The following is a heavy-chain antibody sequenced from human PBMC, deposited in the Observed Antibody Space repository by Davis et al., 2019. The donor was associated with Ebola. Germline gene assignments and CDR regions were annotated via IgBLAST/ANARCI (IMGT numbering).Heavy chain of an antibody. Sequence: AASVKVSCKASGGTFSSYTISWVRQAPGQGLEWMGRIIPILGIANYAQKFQGRVTITADESTSTAYMELSSLRSEDTAVYYCARGDCTNGVWCGYYYYGMDAWGKGTTVTVSS. D-gene: IGHD2-8*01. J-gene: IGHJ6*04. V-gene: IGHV1-69*02. CDR2: IIPILGIA. CDR1: GGTFSSYT. CDR3: ARGDCTNGVWCGYYYYGMDA.